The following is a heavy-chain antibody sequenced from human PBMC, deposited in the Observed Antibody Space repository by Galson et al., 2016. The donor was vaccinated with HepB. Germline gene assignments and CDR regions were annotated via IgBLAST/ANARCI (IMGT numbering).Heavy chain of an antibody. CDR1: GFTFSSYS. J-gene: IGHJ4*02. Sequence: SLRLSCAASGFTFSSYSMAWVRQTPGKGLEWVSSITSNGNDHYYADSLKGRFTISRDNAKNSVYVQVNSLRDEDTAVYYCAKVLLFGESNPFDYWGQGTLVTVSS. CDR3: AKVLLFGESNPFDY. CDR2: ITSNGNDH. D-gene: IGHD3-10*01. V-gene: IGHV3-21*01.